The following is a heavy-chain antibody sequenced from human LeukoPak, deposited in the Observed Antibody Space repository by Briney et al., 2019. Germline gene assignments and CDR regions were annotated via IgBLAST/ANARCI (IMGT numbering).Heavy chain of an antibody. D-gene: IGHD1-14*01. CDR3: ARAVTGGYYFDY. Sequence: SQTLSLTCTVSGDSISSGYYWGWIRQPPGKGLEWIGSIYHSGSTYYNPSLKSRVTISVDTSKNQFSLKLSSVTAADTAVYYCARAVTGGYYFDYWGQGTLVTVSS. J-gene: IGHJ4*02. CDR2: IYHSGST. CDR1: GDSISSGYY. V-gene: IGHV4-38-2*02.